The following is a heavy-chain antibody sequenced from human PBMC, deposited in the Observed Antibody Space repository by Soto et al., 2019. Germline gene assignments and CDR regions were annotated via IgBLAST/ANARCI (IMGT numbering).Heavy chain of an antibody. CDR3: ASSERRDALDI. CDR1: GFTVSSNY. J-gene: IGHJ3*02. CDR2: IYSGGST. Sequence: GGSLRLSCAASGFTVSSNYMSWVRQAPGKGLEWVSVIYSGGSTYYADSVKGRFTISRDNSKNTLYLQMNSLRAEDTAVYYCASSERRDALDIWGQGTMVTVSS. V-gene: IGHV3-53*01. D-gene: IGHD1-26*01.